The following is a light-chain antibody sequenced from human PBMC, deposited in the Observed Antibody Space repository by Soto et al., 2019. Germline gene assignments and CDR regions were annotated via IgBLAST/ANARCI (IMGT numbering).Light chain of an antibody. CDR2: SAS. V-gene: IGKV3-20*01. J-gene: IGKJ1*01. CDR1: QTTSRRY. Sequence: EIVMTQSPATLSVSPGERATLSCRASQTTSRRYLAWYQQTPGQAPRLLIYSASSRATGIPDRFSGSGSGTDFTLTISRLEPEDFAVYYCQRYGGFGQGTKVDI. CDR3: QRYGG.